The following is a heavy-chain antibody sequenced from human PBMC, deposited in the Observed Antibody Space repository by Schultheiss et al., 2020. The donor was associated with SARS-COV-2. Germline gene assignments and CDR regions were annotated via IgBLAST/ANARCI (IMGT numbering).Heavy chain of an antibody. Sequence: GSLRLSCTVSGGSISGYYWSWIRQPPGKGLEWIGEINHSGSTNYNPSLKSRVTISVDTSKNQFSLKLSSVTAADTAVYYCARGQYSSNWYGSRPFDPWGQGTLVTVSS. D-gene: IGHD6-13*01. CDR1: GGSISGYY. CDR3: ARGQYSSNWYGSRPFDP. CDR2: INHSGST. V-gene: IGHV4-34*01. J-gene: IGHJ5*02.